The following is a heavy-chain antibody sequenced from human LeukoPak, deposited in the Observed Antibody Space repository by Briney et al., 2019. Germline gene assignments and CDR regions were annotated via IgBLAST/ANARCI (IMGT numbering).Heavy chain of an antibody. J-gene: IGHJ4*02. CDR3: ARAISRLNSYGY. CDR2: INPNSGGT. V-gene: IGHV1-2*02. Sequence: ASVKVSCKASGYTFTGYYMHWVRQAPGQGLEWMSWINPNSGGTNYAQKFQGRVTMTRDTSISTAYTELSRLRSDDTAVYYCARAISRLNSYGYWGQGTLVTVSS. CDR1: GYTFTGYY. D-gene: IGHD5-18*01.